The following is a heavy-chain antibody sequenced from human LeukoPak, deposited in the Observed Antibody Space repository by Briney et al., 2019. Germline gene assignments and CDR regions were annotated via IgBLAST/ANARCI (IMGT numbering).Heavy chain of an antibody. D-gene: IGHD3-22*01. CDR3: VSDGSYYDSSGYYYLY. CDR2: ISAYNGNT. V-gene: IGHV1-18*01. Sequence: GASVKVSCKASGYTFTSYGISWVRQAPGQGLEWMGWISAYNGNTNYAQKLQGRVTMTTDTSTSTAYMELRSLRSEDTAVYYCVSDGSYYDSSGYYYLYWGQGTLVTVSS. J-gene: IGHJ4*02. CDR1: GYTFTSYG.